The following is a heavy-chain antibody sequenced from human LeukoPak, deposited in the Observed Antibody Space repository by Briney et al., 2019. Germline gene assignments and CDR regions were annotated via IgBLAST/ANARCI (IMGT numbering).Heavy chain of an antibody. V-gene: IGHV4-34*01. Sequence: SETLSLTCTVSGGSISGYYWSWIRQPPGKGLEWIGEINHSGSTNYNPSLKSRVTISVDTSKNQFSLKLSSVTAADTAVYYCARRWGIADDWGQGTLVTVSS. CDR3: ARRWGIADD. D-gene: IGHD6-13*01. CDR2: INHSGST. J-gene: IGHJ4*02. CDR1: GGSISGYY.